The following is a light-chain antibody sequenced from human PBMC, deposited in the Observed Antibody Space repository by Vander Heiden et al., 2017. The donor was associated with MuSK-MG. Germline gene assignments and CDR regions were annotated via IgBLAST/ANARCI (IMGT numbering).Light chain of an antibody. J-gene: IGKJ1*01. Sequence: DIQMTQSPSSLSASVGDRVTITCRASQSISSYLNWYQQKPGKAPKLLIYAASSLQSGVPSRFSGSGSGTDFTLTISSLQPEDFATYYCQRSYSREWTFGQGTKVEIK. CDR2: AAS. V-gene: IGKV1-39*01. CDR3: QRSYSREWT. CDR1: QSISSY.